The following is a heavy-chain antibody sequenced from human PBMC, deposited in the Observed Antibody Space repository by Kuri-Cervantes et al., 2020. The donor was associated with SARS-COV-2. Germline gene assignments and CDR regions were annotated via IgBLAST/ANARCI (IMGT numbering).Heavy chain of an antibody. CDR2: IRYDGSNK. CDR1: GFTFSSYW. V-gene: IGHV3-30*02. Sequence: GESLKISCAASGFTFSSYWMHWVRQAPGKGLEWVAFIRYDGSNKYYADSVKGRFTISRDNSKNTLYLQMNSLRAEDTAVYHCAKDPVYYYYYMDVWGKGTTVTVSS. J-gene: IGHJ6*03. CDR3: AKDPVYYYYYMDV.